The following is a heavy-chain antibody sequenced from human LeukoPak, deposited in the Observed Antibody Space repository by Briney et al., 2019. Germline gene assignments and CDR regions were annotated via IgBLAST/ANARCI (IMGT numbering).Heavy chain of an antibody. CDR1: GGSICSGSYY. D-gene: IGHD2-8*01. CDR2: IYTSGST. CDR3: ARDGEYCTNGVCYRHLFDY. V-gene: IGHV4-61*02. J-gene: IGHJ4*02. Sequence: PSETLSLTCTVSGGSICSGSYYWSWIRQPAGKGLEWIGRIYTSGSTNYNPSLKSRVTISVDTSKKKFSLRLSSVTAADTAVYYCARDGEYCTNGVCYRHLFDYWGQGTLVTVSS.